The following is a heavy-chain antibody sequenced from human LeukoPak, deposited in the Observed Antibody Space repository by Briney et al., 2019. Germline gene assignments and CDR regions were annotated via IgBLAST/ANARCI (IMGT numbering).Heavy chain of an antibody. J-gene: IGHJ6*03. CDR1: GDSVSSNSAA. D-gene: IGHD6-13*01. Sequence: SQTLSLTCAISGDSVSSNSAAWNWIRQSPSRGLEWLGRTYYRSKRYNDYAVSVRSRIIINPDTSKNQFSLQLNSVTPEDTAVYYCARGEGQPEDYYYYYMDVWGKGTTVTVSS. CDR3: ARGEGQPEDYYYYYMDV. V-gene: IGHV6-1*01. CDR2: TYYRSKRYN.